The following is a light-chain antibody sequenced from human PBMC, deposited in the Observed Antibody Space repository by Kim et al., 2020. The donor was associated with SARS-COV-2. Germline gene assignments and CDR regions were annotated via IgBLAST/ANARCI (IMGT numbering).Light chain of an antibody. CDR3: QQYGTPPLA. J-gene: IGKJ4*01. Sequence: SPGERATLSCRASQTLDSAYLAWYQHRHGQTPRLLLYGASSRATDIPDGFSGSGSGTDFTLTISRLEPEDFGVYYCQQYGTPPLAFGGGTKVDIK. V-gene: IGKV3-20*01. CDR1: QTLDSAY. CDR2: GAS.